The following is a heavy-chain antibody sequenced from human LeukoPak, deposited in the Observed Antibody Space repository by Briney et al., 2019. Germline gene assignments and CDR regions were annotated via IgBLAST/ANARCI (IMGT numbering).Heavy chain of an antibody. J-gene: IGHJ3*02. CDR2: IYGGGNT. Sequence: PGGSVRLSCAASGFTVSSNYMTWVRQAPGKGLEWVSVIYGGGNTYYADSVKGRFTISRDNSKNTLYLQMNSLRAEDTAVYYCARDAFYGSGLDAFDIWGQGTMVTVSS. CDR3: ARDAFYGSGLDAFDI. CDR1: GFTVSSNY. V-gene: IGHV3-66*01. D-gene: IGHD3-10*01.